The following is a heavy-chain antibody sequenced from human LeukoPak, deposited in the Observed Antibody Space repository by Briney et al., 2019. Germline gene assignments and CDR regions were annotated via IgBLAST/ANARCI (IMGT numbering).Heavy chain of an antibody. Sequence: PGGSLRLSCAASGFTFSSYAMSWVRQAPGKGLEWVSSISGSGGSTYYADSVKGRFTISRDNSKNTLYLQMNSLRAEDTAVYYWAGGGFGEAYYYYYYMDVWGKGTTVTVSS. CDR1: GFTFSSYA. CDR3: AGGGFGEAYYYYYYMDV. J-gene: IGHJ6*03. V-gene: IGHV3-23*01. CDR2: ISGSGGST. D-gene: IGHD3-10*01.